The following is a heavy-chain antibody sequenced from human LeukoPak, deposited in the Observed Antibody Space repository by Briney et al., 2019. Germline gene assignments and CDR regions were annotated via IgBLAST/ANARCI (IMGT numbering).Heavy chain of an antibody. D-gene: IGHD3-16*02. CDR3: AKDSVWGSYRPTQIDY. CDR2: ISSSSSYI. CDR1: GFTFSSYS. J-gene: IGHJ4*02. Sequence: MSGGSLRLSCAASGFTFSSYSMNWVRQAPGKGLEWVSSISSSSSYIYYADSVKGRFTISRDNAKNSLYLQMNSLRAEDTAVYYCAKDSVWGSYRPTQIDYWGQGTLVTVSS. V-gene: IGHV3-21*01.